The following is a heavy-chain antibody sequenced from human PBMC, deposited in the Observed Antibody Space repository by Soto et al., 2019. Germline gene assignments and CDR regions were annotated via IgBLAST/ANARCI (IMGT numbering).Heavy chain of an antibody. CDR2: ISSSSSTI. Sequence: PGGSLRLSCAASGFTFSSYSMNWVRQAPGKGLEWVSYISSSSSTIYYADSVKGRFTISRVNAKNSLYLQMNSLRAKHTAVYFCARTHTVTTFLPVEYWGQGTLVTVSS. D-gene: IGHD4-4*01. J-gene: IGHJ4*02. CDR3: ARTHTVTTFLPVEY. CDR1: GFTFSSYS. V-gene: IGHV3-48*01.